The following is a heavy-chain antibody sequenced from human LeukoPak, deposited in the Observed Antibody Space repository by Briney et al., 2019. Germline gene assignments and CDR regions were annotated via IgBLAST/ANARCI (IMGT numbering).Heavy chain of an antibody. Sequence: GGSLRLSCAASEFSFDNYAMSWGRQAPGEGLGWVSVISGSGYYSYYADSVKGGFTVSKDNSKPTLYLQMNRLSADDTAVYYCAKGGRTGSNYDFWGQGTLPTVSS. CDR3: AKGGRTGSNYDF. D-gene: IGHD1-26*01. CDR2: ISGSGYYS. V-gene: IGHV3-23*01. J-gene: IGHJ4*02. CDR1: EFSFDNYA.